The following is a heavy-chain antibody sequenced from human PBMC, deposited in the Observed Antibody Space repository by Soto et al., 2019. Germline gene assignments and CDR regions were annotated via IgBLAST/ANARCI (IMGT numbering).Heavy chain of an antibody. V-gene: IGHV3-33*01. D-gene: IGHD2-2*02. CDR1: GFSFSTYA. CDR3: ARDPEYCSGTGWYRCGFDY. J-gene: IGHJ4*02. Sequence: GGSLRLSCTASGFSFSTYAMHWGRQAPGKGLEWVAVIWYGASNIFYADSVKGRFTISRDDSKNTLYLQMNSLRPEDTAVYYCARDPEYCSGTGWYRCGFDYWGQGT. CDR2: IWYGASNI.